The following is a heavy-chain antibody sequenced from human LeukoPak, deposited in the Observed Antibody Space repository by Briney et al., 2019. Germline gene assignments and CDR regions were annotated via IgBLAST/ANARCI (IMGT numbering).Heavy chain of an antibody. J-gene: IGHJ1*01. CDR2: INPNSGGT. V-gene: IGHV1-2*02. D-gene: IGHD2-2*01. CDR1: GYTFTGYY. Sequence: ASVKVSCKASGYTFTGYYMHWVRQAPGQGLEWMGWINPNSGGTNYAQKFQGRVTMTRDTSISTAYMELSRLRSDDTAVYYCARDMDCSSTSCPGAEYFQHWGQGTLVTVSS. CDR3: ARDMDCSSTSCPGAEYFQH.